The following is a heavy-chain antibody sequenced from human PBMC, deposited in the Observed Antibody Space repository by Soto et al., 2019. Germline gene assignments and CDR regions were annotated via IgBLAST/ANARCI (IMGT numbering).Heavy chain of an antibody. CDR2: IYHSGST. V-gene: IGHV4-4*02. CDR1: GGSISSSNW. CDR3: ASRYCSSTSCSLYYYYYGMDV. D-gene: IGHD2-2*01. J-gene: IGHJ6*02. Sequence: SDTLSLTCAVSGGSISSSNWWSWVRQPPGKGLEWIGEIYHSGSTNYNPSLKSRVTISVDKSKNQFSLKLSSVTAADTAVYYCASRYCSSTSCSLYYYYYGMDVWGQGTTVTVSS.